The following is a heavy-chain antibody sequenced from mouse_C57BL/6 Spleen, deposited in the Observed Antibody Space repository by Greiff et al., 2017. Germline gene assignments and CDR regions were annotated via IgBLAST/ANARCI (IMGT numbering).Heavy chain of an antibody. CDR2: ISSGSSTI. Sequence: DVKLVETGGGLVKPGGSLKLSCAASGFTFSDYGMNWVRQAPEKGLEWVAYISSGSSTIYYADTVKGRFTISRDNAKNTLFMQMTSVRSEDTAMYYYSRPGGYDGGLDYWGQGTTLTVSS. CDR3: SRPGGYDGGLDY. V-gene: IGHV5-17*01. D-gene: IGHD2-14*01. J-gene: IGHJ2*01. CDR1: GFTFSDYG.